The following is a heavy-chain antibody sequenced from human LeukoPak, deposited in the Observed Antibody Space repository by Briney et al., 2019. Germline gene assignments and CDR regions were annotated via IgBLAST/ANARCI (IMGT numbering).Heavy chain of an antibody. CDR3: ALGLVTDY. CDR1: GCTVISHF. J-gene: IGHJ4*02. D-gene: IGHD3-9*01. Sequence: PGGSLRLSCAASGCTVISHFISWVGQAPGKGLEWVSVIYSGGSTYYADSVKGRFTISRDNSKNTLYLQRNSLRVEDTAVYYCALGLVTDYWGQGTLVTVS. V-gene: IGHV3-66*01. CDR2: IYSGGST.